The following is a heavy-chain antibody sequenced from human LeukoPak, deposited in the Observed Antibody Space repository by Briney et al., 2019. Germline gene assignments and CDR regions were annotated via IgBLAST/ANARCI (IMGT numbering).Heavy chain of an antibody. CDR2: IDTSDGRS. CDR1: GYTFTDYQ. Sequence: ASVTVSCTASGYTFTDYQMHCVGQAPGYRREGLGVIDTSDGRSTYAQNFRYRVSMTKDTSSNTVYMEMSSLRFQDTAVYYCARPQYNWNDYDSYPMDVWGQGTTVTVSS. J-gene: IGHJ6*02. V-gene: IGHV1-46*01. D-gene: IGHD1-1*01. CDR3: ARPQYNWNDYDSYPMDV.